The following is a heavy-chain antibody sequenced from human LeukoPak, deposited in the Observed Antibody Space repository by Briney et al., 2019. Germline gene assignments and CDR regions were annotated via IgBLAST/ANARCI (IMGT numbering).Heavy chain of an antibody. CDR1: GYTFTGYY. J-gene: IGHJ4*02. D-gene: IGHD3-22*01. Sequence: ASVKVSCKASGYTFTGYYMHWVRQAPGQGLEWMGWINPNSGGTNYAQKFQGRVTMTRDTSISTAYMELSRLRSDDTAVYYCARHPLYYGSSGPFSWGQGTLVTVSS. CDR2: INPNSGGT. CDR3: ARHPLYYGSSGPFS. V-gene: IGHV1-2*02.